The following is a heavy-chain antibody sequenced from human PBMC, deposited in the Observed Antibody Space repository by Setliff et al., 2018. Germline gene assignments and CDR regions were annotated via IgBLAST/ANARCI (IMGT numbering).Heavy chain of an antibody. CDR1: GGSISSGSYY. CDR3: ARDSYFWTWYAFDI. D-gene: IGHD3-3*01. CDR2: IYTSGST. V-gene: IGHV4-61*02. Sequence: SETLSLTCTASGGSISSGSYYWSWIRQPAGKGLEWIGRIYTSGSTNYNPSLKSRVTISVDTSKNQFSLKLSSVTAADTAVYYCARDSYFWTWYAFDIWGQGTMVTVSS. J-gene: IGHJ3*02.